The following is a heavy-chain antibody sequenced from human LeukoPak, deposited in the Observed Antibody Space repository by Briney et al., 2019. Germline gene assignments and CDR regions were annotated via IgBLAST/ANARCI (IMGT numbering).Heavy chain of an antibody. CDR1: GVTFSIYS. Sequence: GGSLRLSCAASGVTFSIYSMNWGRQAPGKGLELVSFIDTSGSYSYYGDSVKGRVTISRHNAKNSLYLQMTGLRAEDTAVYYCARGRSITLLRGVAMSDGFDIWGQGAMVTVSS. CDR2: IDTSGSYS. CDR3: ARGRSITLLRGVAMSDGFDI. J-gene: IGHJ3*02. D-gene: IGHD3-10*01. V-gene: IGHV3-21*01.